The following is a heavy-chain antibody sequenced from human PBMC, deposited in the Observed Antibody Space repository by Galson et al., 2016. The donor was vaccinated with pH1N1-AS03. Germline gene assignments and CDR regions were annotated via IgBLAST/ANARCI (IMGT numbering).Heavy chain of an antibody. V-gene: IGHV1-18*04. Sequence: SVKVSCKASGYTFPNFGMSWVRQAPGQGLEWMGWISPYNGNTQYAQRLEGRVTMTTDTSTNTAYLELRSLTYDDTAVYYCASAAPFDPWGRGTLVIVSS. CDR3: ASAAPFDP. D-gene: IGHD2-15*01. CDR1: GYTFPNFG. CDR2: ISPYNGNT. J-gene: IGHJ5*02.